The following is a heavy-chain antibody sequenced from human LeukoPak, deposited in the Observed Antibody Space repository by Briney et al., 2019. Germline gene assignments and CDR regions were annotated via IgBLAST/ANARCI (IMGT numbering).Heavy chain of an antibody. Sequence: GGSLRLSCAASGFTFDDYAMHWVRQAPGKGLEWVSGISWNSGSIGYADSVKGRFTISRDNAKSSLYLQMNSLRAEDTALYYCAKAGDYDFWSGLDYWGQGTLVTVSS. CDR2: ISWNSGSI. CDR1: GFTFDDYA. CDR3: AKAGDYDFWSGLDY. J-gene: IGHJ4*02. D-gene: IGHD3-3*01. V-gene: IGHV3-9*01.